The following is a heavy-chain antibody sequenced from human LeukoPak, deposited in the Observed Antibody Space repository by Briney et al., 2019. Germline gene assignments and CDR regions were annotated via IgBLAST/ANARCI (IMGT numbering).Heavy chain of an antibody. D-gene: IGHD3-10*01. CDR2: IYYSGST. V-gene: IGHV4-61*01. J-gene: IGHJ6*02. CDR1: GGSISSSSYY. Sequence: SETLSLTCTVSGGSISSSSYYWGWIRQPPGKGLEWIGYIYYSGSTNYNPSLKSRVTISVDTSKNQFSLKLSSVTAADTAVYYCARDRGVRGVINYYYGMDVWGQGTTVTVSS. CDR3: ARDRGVRGVINYYYGMDV.